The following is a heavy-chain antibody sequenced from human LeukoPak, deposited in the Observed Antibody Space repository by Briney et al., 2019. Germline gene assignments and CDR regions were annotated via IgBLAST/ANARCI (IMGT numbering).Heavy chain of an antibody. V-gene: IGHV4-59*01. J-gene: IGHJ4*02. Sequence: SETLSLTCTVSGATIKSYYWSWIRQSPGKGLEWIADIHYAGSTNYNPSLKSRVTISVDTSKNQFSLKLSSVTAADTAVYYCARGLEDDFWSGYSWDYWGQGTLVTVSS. D-gene: IGHD3-3*01. CDR3: ARGLEDDFWSGYSWDY. CDR2: IHYAGST. CDR1: GATIKSYY.